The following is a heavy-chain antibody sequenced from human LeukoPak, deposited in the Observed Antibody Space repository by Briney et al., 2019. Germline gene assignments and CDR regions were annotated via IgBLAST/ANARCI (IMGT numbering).Heavy chain of an antibody. V-gene: IGHV3-73*01. D-gene: IGHD3-16*01. CDR3: TVPQSGGNWFDP. CDR2: IRGKDFSDTP. CDR1: GFTYRDPA. J-gene: IGHJ5*02. Sequence: PGGALRLSRAASGFTYRDPAIHWVRQASGKGLEWFGRIRGKDFSDTPAYEARVKDRFPIYRDDSESTAYLQMNSLKAEDTAVYYCTVPQSGGNWFDPWGPGTQVTVYS.